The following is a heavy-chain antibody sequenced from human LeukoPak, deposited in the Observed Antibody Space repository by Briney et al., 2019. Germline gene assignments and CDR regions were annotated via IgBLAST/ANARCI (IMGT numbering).Heavy chain of an antibody. V-gene: IGHV4-59*08. J-gene: IGHJ3*02. D-gene: IGHD2-15*01. Sequence: LEWIXYIYNSESTNYNPSLKSGVTISVDTSKNQFSLMLTSVTASDTAMYYCARHCSGGTCPLSFDAFDIWGQGTMVTVSS. CDR3: ARHCSGGTCPLSFDAFDI. CDR2: IYNSEST.